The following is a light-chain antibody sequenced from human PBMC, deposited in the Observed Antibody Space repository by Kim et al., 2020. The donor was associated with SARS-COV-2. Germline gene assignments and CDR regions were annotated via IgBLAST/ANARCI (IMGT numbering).Light chain of an antibody. CDR2: GAS. CDR3: QQYGSSPLT. J-gene: IGKJ4*01. V-gene: IGKV3-20*01. CDR1: QSVSSSY. Sequence: SPGERATLYCSASQSVSSSYLAWYQQKPGQAPRLLIYGASSRATGIPDRFSGSGSGTDFTLTISRLEPEDFAVYYCQQYGSSPLTFGGGTKVDIK.